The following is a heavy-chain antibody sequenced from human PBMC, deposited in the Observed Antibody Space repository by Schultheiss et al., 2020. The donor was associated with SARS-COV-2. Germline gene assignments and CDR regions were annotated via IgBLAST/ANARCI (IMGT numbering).Heavy chain of an antibody. J-gene: IGHJ4*02. CDR2: INPNSGGT. V-gene: IGHV1-18*01. D-gene: IGHD7-27*01. CDR3: AREPRLTGDQIDY. CDR1: GYTFTSYG. Sequence: ASVKVSCKASGYTFTSYGISWVRQAPGQGLEWMGWINPNSGGTNYAQKLQGRVTMTTDTSTSTAYMELRSLRSDDTAVYYCAREPRLTGDQIDYWGQGTLVTVSS.